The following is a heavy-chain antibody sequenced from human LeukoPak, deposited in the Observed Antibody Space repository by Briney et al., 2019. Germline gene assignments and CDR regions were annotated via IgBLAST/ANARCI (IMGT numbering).Heavy chain of an antibody. D-gene: IGHD2-2*01. CDR2: IKSKTDGGTT. Sequence: PGGSLRLSCAPSGFTFSTYWMSWVRQAPGKGLEWVGRIKSKTDGGTTDYAAPVKGRFTISRDDSKNTLYLQMNSLKTEDTAVYYCTTESVCSSTSCYPQVVWGQGTTVTVSS. CDR1: GFTFSTYW. J-gene: IGHJ6*02. V-gene: IGHV3-15*01. CDR3: TTESVCSSTSCYPQVV.